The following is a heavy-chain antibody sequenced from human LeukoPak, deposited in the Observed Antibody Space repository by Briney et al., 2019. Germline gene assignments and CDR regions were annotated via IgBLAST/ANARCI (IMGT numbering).Heavy chain of an antibody. CDR2: IYYSGST. D-gene: IGHD6-13*01. V-gene: IGHV4-39*01. J-gene: IGHJ4*02. Sequence: SDTLSLTGTVSGGAISSSSYYWGWIRKPPGKGLEWIGSIYYSGSTYYNPSLKSRVTISVDTSKNQFSLKLSSVTAADTAVYYCARRIAAAGISYYFDYWGQGTLVTVSS. CDR3: ARRIAAAGISYYFDY. CDR1: GGAISSSSYY.